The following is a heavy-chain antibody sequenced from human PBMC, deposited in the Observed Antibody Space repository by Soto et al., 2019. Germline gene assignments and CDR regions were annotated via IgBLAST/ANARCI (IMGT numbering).Heavy chain of an antibody. Sequence: QVHLEQSGAEVKKPGSSVKVSCKAAGGTFSTYTLIWVRQAPGQGLEWMGRIIPMLTVTNSAQKFQGRVTFTADKSTSTAFMELTSLESDDTAVYYRTIGRWSAETLDVWGQGQMVPVCS. CDR1: GGTFSTYT. V-gene: IGHV1-69*02. CDR3: TIGRWSAETLDV. J-gene: IGHJ3*01. D-gene: IGHD2-2*01. CDR2: IIPMLTVT.